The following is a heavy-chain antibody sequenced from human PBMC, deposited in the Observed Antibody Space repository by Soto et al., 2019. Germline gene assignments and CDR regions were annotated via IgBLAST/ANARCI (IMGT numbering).Heavy chain of an antibody. J-gene: IGHJ4*02. CDR1: GFTFSYYG. Sequence: QVQLVESGGGVVQPGGSLRLSCAASGFTFSYYGFHWVRQAPGKGLEWVAVMHTGGNEKYYVDSVKGRFTVSRDDSRNMVYLEMSGRRAEDTAEYFCAIDADTTGHYSHFDLWGRGALVAVS. CDR3: AIDADTTGHYSHFDL. V-gene: IGHV3-33*08. D-gene: IGHD3-9*01. CDR2: MHTGGNEK.